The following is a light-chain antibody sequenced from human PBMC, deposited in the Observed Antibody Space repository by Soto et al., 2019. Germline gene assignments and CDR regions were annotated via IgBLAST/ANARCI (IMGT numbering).Light chain of an antibody. V-gene: IGLV7-43*01. CDR2: STT. J-gene: IGLJ2*01. CDR1: TGPVTSDYY. CDR3: LLYYGAAVV. Sequence: QAVVTQEPSLTVSPGGTGTLTCASSTGPVTSDYYPNWFQQKPGQAPRALIYSTTKQHSWTPARFSGSLLGGKAALTLSGVQPEDEADYYCLLYYGAAVVFGGGTKLTV.